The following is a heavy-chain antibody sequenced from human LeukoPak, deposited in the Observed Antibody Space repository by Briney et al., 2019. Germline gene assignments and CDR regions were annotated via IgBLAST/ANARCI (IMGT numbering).Heavy chain of an antibody. J-gene: IGHJ4*02. CDR1: GFTFNSYA. CDR2: ISSDGSNN. D-gene: IGHD6-13*01. V-gene: IGHV3-30-3*01. CDR3: ARDEGSSWYPAFDY. Sequence: PGGSLRLSCAASGFTFNSYAMHWVRQAPGKGLEWVAVISSDGSNNYYADSVKGRFTISRDSAKNSLYLQMNSLRADDSAVYYCARDEGSSWYPAFDYWGQGTLVTVSS.